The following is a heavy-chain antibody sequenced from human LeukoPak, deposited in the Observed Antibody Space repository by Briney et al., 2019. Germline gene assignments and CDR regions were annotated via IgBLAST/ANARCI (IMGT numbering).Heavy chain of an antibody. CDR1: GGTFSSYA. CDR3: ARDSQAYCGGDCYHFDY. D-gene: IGHD2-21*02. Sequence: ARSLRLSCAASGGTFSSYAMHWVRQAPGKGLEWVAVISYDGSNKYYADPLKGRFTISRDNSKNTLYLQMNSLRAEDTAVYYCARDSQAYCGGDCYHFDYWGQGTLV. J-gene: IGHJ4*02. CDR2: ISYDGSNK. V-gene: IGHV3-30*14.